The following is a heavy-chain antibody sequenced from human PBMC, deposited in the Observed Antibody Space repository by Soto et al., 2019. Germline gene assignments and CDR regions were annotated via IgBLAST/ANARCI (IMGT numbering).Heavy chain of an antibody. CDR1: GYTFTSYG. Sequence: ASVKVSCKASGYTFTSYGISWVRQAPGQGLEWMGWISAYNGNTNYAQKFQGRVTITADESTSTAYMELSSLRSEDTAVYYCARGKLVLNWFDPWGQGTLVTVSS. CDR2: ISAYNGNT. V-gene: IGHV1-18*04. J-gene: IGHJ5*02. D-gene: IGHD1-1*01. CDR3: ARGKLVLNWFDP.